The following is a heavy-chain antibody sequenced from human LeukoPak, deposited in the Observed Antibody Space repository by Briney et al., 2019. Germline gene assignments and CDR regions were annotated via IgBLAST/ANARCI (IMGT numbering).Heavy chain of an antibody. CDR2: IYYSGST. CDR3: ARAPGGFYDILTGYYRDRYFDY. Sequence: SETLSLTCTVSGGSISSSSYYWGWIRQPPGKGLEWIGSIYYSGSTYYNPSLKSRVTISVDTSKNQFSLKLSSVTAADTAVYYCARAPGGFYDILTGYYRDRYFDYWGQGTLVTVSS. D-gene: IGHD3-9*01. CDR1: GGSISSSSYY. V-gene: IGHV4-39*01. J-gene: IGHJ4*02.